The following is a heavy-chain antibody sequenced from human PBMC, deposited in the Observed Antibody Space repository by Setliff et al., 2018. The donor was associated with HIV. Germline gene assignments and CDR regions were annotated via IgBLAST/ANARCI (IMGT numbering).Heavy chain of an antibody. J-gene: IGHJ3*02. CDR1: GFTFSTYW. Sequence: PGGSLRLSCAASGFTFSTYWMIWVRQAPGKGLEWVAKIKQDGSEEYYVDSVKGRFTISRDNAKNSVYLQMNSLRPEDTALYYCVRDLLWAFDMWGPGTMVTVSS. CDR2: IKQDGSEE. CDR3: VRDLLWAFDM. D-gene: IGHD3-10*01. V-gene: IGHV3-7*01.